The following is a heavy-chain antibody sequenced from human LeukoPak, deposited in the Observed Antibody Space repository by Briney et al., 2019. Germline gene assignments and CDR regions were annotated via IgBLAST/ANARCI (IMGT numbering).Heavy chain of an antibody. J-gene: IGHJ4*02. Sequence: SETLSLTCTVSGGSISSHYWTWIRQPPGKGLEWIGYIYSSGITNHNPSLTSRLTISVDTSSNQFSLDLRSMTAADTAVYYCARHLSSSWNFDYWGRGTLVTVSS. CDR2: IYSSGIT. V-gene: IGHV4-59*08. D-gene: IGHD6-13*01. CDR3: ARHLSSSWNFDY. CDR1: GGSISSHY.